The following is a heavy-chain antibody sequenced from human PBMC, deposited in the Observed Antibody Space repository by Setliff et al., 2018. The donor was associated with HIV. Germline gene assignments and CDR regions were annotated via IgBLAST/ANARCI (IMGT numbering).Heavy chain of an antibody. CDR2: INHNGDT. CDR1: GESFSSFY. D-gene: IGHD1-7*01. J-gene: IGHJ4*02. CDR3: ATYNWNFIVGY. V-gene: IGHV4-34*10. Sequence: PSETLSLTCAVYGESFSSFYWTWIRQPPGKGLEWIGDINHNGDTNFNPSLKSRVTMSVDTSKNQFSLRLSSVTAADTAVYYCATYNWNFIVGYWGQGTLVTVSS.